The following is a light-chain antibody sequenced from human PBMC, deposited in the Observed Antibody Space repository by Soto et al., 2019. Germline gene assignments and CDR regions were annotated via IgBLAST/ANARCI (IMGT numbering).Light chain of an antibody. CDR1: HSINTSF. Sequence: EIVLTQSPGTLSLSPGDRATPSCRASHSINTSFLAWFQQKPGQAPRLLIYAASTRATGIPDRFSGSASETDFTLTINRLEPEDSAVYYCQQYYNWPRTFGQGTRLEI. CDR2: AAS. CDR3: QQYYNWPRT. V-gene: IGKV3-20*01. J-gene: IGKJ5*01.